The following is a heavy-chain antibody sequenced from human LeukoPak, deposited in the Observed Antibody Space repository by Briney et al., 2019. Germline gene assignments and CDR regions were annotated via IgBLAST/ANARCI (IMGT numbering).Heavy chain of an antibody. CDR3: ATDDDYGDYTIDY. CDR2: ISYDGTKK. Sequence: PGRSLRLSCAASGFTFSDYAIHWVRQAPGKGLEWVAVISYDGTKKYHADSVKGRFTISRDNSKNTLYLQMNSLIPDDTALYYCATDDDYGDYTIDYWGQGTLVTVSS. V-gene: IGHV3-30-3*01. D-gene: IGHD4-17*01. CDR1: GFTFSDYA. J-gene: IGHJ4*02.